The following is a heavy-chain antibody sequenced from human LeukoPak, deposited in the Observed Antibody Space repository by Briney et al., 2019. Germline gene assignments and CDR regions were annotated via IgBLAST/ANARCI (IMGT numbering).Heavy chain of an antibody. Sequence: GASVKVSCKASGHTFTGYYMHWVRQAPGQGLEWMGWINPNSGGTNYAQKFQGRVTMTRDTSISTAYMELSRLRSDDTAVYYCARDEYYYYYMDVWGKGTTVTVSS. J-gene: IGHJ6*03. CDR1: GHTFTGYY. V-gene: IGHV1-2*02. CDR3: ARDEYYYYYMDV. CDR2: INPNSGGT.